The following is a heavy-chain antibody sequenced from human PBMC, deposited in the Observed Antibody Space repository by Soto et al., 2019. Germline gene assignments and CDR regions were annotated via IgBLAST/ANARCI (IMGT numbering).Heavy chain of an antibody. V-gene: IGHV2-5*02. CDR1: GFSLRTSGVG. D-gene: IGHD4-17*01. Sequence: QITLKESGPTLVKPTQTLTLTCTFSGFSLRTSGVGVGWIRQPPGKALEWLALIYWDDDKRYSPSLKSRLTITKDTSKNPVVLTMTNMDPVDTATYYCARNPPLRDANCFDPWGQGTLVTVSA. CDR2: IYWDDDK. J-gene: IGHJ5*02. CDR3: ARNPPLRDANCFDP.